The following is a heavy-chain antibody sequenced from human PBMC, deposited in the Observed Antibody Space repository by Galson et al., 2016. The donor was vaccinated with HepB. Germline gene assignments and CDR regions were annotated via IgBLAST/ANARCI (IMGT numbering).Heavy chain of an antibody. CDR3: ARDVQFRFDY. D-gene: IGHD5-24*01. Sequence: SVKVSCKASGYSFPTYGISWVRQAPGQGLEWLGWISANSGNTNYAQKLQGRVTMTRDTSASTVYMDLRSLRSDDTAVYYCARDVQFRFDYWGQGTLVTVSS. CDR2: ISANSGNT. CDR1: GYSFPTYG. J-gene: IGHJ4*02. V-gene: IGHV1-18*04.